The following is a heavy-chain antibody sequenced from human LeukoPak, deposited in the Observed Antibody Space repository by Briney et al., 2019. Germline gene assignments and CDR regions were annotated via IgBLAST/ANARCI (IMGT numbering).Heavy chain of an antibody. CDR2: FSSSSSYI. D-gene: IGHD2-2*01. CDR1: GFTFSSYS. J-gene: IGHJ4*02. Sequence: GGSLRLSCAVSGFTFSSYSMNWVRQAPGKGLEWVSFFSSSSSYIYYADSVKGRSTISRDNAKSSLYLQMNSLRAEDTAVYYCAREIDEYCSSTSCSFRTGTLDYWGQGTLVTVSS. CDR3: AREIDEYCSSTSCSFRTGTLDY. V-gene: IGHV3-21*01.